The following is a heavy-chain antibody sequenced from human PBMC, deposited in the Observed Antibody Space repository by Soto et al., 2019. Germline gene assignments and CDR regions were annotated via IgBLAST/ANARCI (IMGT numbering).Heavy chain of an antibody. Sequence: EVHLLESGGGLVQPGGSLRLSCAISGFTFSDCAMGWVRQAPGKGLEWVSTVSGSGATTFYADSVKGRFTISRDNFNNTVSLQMNSLSAEDTAVYYCAKDEGRRSFHFDYWGQGTLVTVSS. CDR3: AKDEGRRSFHFDY. CDR1: GFTFSDCA. D-gene: IGHD1-26*01. J-gene: IGHJ4*02. CDR2: VSGSGATT. V-gene: IGHV3-23*01.